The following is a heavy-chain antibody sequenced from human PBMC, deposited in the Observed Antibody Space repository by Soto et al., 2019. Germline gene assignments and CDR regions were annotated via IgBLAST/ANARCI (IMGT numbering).Heavy chain of an antibody. Sequence: QVQLQESGPGLVKPSETLSLTCTVSGGSISSSYWSWIRQPPGKGLEWIGYIYYSGSTNYNPSIKSRVTITVDTSKNQLSLKLSSVTAADTSVYYCARQSGGQYGSGSYFDYWGQGTLVTVSS. D-gene: IGHD3-10*01. J-gene: IGHJ4*02. CDR3: ARQSGGQYGSGSYFDY. CDR1: GGSISSSY. CDR2: IYYSGST. V-gene: IGHV4-59*08.